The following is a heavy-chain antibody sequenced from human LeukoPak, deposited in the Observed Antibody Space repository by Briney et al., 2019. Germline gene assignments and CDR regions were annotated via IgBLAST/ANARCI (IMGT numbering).Heavy chain of an antibody. CDR1: GFTFSSYG. CDR3: ARDGSGWSRDY. J-gene: IGHJ4*02. CDR2: IRYDGSNK. V-gene: IGHV3-30*02. Sequence: PGGSLRLSCAASGFTFSSYGIHWVRQAPGKGLEWVAFIRYDGSNKYYADSVKGRFTISRDDAKTSLYLQLSSLRTEDTAVYYCARDGSGWSRDYWGQGTLVTVSS. D-gene: IGHD6-13*01.